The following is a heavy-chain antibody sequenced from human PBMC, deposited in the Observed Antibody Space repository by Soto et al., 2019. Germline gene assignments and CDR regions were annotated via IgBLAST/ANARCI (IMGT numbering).Heavy chain of an antibody. V-gene: IGHV3-33*01. CDR1: GFTFSSYG. D-gene: IGHD3-10*01. Sequence: GGSLRLSCAASGFTFSSYGMHWVRQAPGKGLEWVAVIWYDGSNKYYADSVKGRFTISRDNSKNTLYLQMNSLRAEDTAVYYCARDPVWFGELFDYWGQGTLVTVSS. CDR2: IWYDGSNK. CDR3: ARDPVWFGELFDY. J-gene: IGHJ4*02.